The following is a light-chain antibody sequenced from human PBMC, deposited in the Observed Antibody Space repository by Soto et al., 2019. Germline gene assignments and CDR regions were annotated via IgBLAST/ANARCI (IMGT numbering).Light chain of an antibody. Sequence: DIQMTQSPSSLSASVGDRVIISCRASQSISRYLNWYQQKPGKVPKLLIFAASSLQSGVPSRFTGSGSGTDFSLTISSLQPEDFATYYCQQSYSTPWTFGQGTKVEIK. CDR3: QQSYSTPWT. CDR1: QSISRY. V-gene: IGKV1-39*01. CDR2: AAS. J-gene: IGKJ1*01.